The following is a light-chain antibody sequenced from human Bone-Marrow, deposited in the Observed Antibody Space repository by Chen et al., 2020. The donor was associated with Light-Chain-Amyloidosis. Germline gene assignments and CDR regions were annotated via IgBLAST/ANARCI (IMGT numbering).Light chain of an antibody. CDR1: SSDVGSYHR. V-gene: IGLV2-18*02. CDR3: SSYTRTTTLI. Sequence: QSALTQPPSVSGSPGQSVTISCTGTSSDVGSYHRVSWYQQSPGTAPTLMIYEVTKRPSGVPDRFSGSKSGITASLTISGLQAEDEADYYCSSYTRTTTLIFGGGTKLTVL. CDR2: EVT. J-gene: IGLJ2*01.